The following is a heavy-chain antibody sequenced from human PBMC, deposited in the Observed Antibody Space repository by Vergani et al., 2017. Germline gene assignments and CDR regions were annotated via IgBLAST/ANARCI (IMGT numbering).Heavy chain of an antibody. Sequence: QVQLVQSGAEVKKPGASVKVSCKASGYIFTSYGISWVRQAPGQGLEWMGWISAYNGNTNYAQKLQGRVTITADESTSTAYMELSSLRSEDTAVYYCATAIGYDILGNFDYWGQGTLVTVSS. CDR1: GYIFTSYG. CDR3: ATAIGYDILGNFDY. J-gene: IGHJ4*02. D-gene: IGHD3-9*01. CDR2: ISAYNGNT. V-gene: IGHV1-18*01.